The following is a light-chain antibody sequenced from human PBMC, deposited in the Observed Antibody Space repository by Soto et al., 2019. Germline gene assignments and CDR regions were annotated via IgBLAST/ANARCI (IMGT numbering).Light chain of an antibody. CDR2: GAS. Sequence: IVLTQSPGTLSLSPGETATLSCRASESVASNYIAWYQQKPGQAPRLLVYGASTRATGIPDRFSGSGSGPDFTLSITRLQPEDCAVYFCQQYGSSPWTSGQGTKVDIK. V-gene: IGKV3-20*01. J-gene: IGKJ1*01. CDR1: ESVASNY. CDR3: QQYGSSPWT.